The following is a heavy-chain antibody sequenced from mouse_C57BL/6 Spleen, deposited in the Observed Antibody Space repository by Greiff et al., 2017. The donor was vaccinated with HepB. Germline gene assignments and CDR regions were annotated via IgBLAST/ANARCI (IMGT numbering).Heavy chain of an antibody. CDR1: GYTFTDYN. J-gene: IGHJ2*01. Sequence: VQLKQSGPELVKPGASVKMSCKASGYTFTDYNMHWVKQSHGKSLEWIGYINPNNGGTSYNQTFKGKATLTVNKSSSTAYMELRSLTSEDSAVYYCARSPGYYGFDYWGQGTTLTVSS. CDR2: INPNNGGT. V-gene: IGHV1-22*01. CDR3: ARSPGYYGFDY. D-gene: IGHD1-1*01.